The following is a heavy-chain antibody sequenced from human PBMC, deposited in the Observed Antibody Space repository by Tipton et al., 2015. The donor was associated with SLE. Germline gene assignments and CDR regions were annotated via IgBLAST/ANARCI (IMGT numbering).Heavy chain of an antibody. Sequence: QLVQSGAEVKKPGASVKVSCKASGYTFISYGINWVRQAPGQGLEWMGWISPYNGHTNAAQKFQNRGTMTTDTSTNTAYMELRSLTSDDTAVYFCARVRRFLEWIGYWGQGRLVTVSS. CDR1: GYTFISYG. CDR3: ARVRRFLEWIGY. J-gene: IGHJ4*02. D-gene: IGHD3-3*01. CDR2: ISPYNGHT. V-gene: IGHV1-18*01.